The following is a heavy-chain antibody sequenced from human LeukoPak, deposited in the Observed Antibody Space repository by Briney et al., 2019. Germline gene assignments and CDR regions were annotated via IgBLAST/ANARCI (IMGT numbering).Heavy chain of an antibody. CDR3: AKDRTAGYDGLVDY. V-gene: IGHV3-23*01. CDR2: ISGGGGTT. CDR1: GFTFSSYA. D-gene: IGHD5-12*01. J-gene: IGHJ4*02. Sequence: GGSLRLSCAASGFTFSSYAMNWVRQAPGKGLEWVSDISGGGGTTYYADSVKGRFTISRDNSKNTLFLQMNSLRAEDTAVYYCAKDRTAGYDGLVDYWGQGTLVTVSS.